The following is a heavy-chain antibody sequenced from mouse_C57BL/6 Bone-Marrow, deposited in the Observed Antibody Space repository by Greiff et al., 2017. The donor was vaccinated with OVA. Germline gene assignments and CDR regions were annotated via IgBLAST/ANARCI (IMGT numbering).Heavy chain of an antibody. J-gene: IGHJ4*01. CDR3: AKNFSYGSSYNYAMDY. CDR2: IWSGGST. D-gene: IGHD1-1*01. Sequence: VQGVESGPGLVQPSQSLSITCTVSGFSLTSYGVHWVRQPPGKGLEWLGVIWSGGSTDYNAAFISRLSISKDNSKSQVFFKMNSLQADDTAIYYCAKNFSYGSSYNYAMDYWGQGTSVTVSS. V-gene: IGHV2-4*01. CDR1: GFSLTSYG.